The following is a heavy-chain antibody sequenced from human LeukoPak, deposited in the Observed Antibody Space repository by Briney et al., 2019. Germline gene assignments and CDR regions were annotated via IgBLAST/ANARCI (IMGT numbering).Heavy chain of an antibody. CDR1: GFTFSSYW. CDR3: ARDQGPYY. J-gene: IGHJ4*02. CDR2: INTDGSGT. Sequence: GGSLRLSCVVSGFTFSSYWMYWVRQAPGKGLVWVSRINTDGSGTRYADPVKGRFTISRDNAKNTLYLQMNSLGAEDTAVYYCARDQGPYYWGQGTLVTVSS. V-gene: IGHV3-74*01.